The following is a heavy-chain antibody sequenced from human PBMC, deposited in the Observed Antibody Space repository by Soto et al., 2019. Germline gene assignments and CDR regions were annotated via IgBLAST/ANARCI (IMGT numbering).Heavy chain of an antibody. J-gene: IGHJ4*02. D-gene: IGHD2-21*01. CDR3: AKGAGSYCDGDCSSRRLDY. V-gene: IGHV3-23*01. CDR2: ISGSGDGT. Sequence: EVQLLESGGNLVQPGGSLRLSCAASGFTFSSYAMSWVRQAPGKGLELVSIISGSGDGTYYADSVKGRFTISRDNSRNTLNLQMNRLRAEDTAVYFCAKGAGSYCDGDCSSRRLDYWGQGTLVTVSS. CDR1: GFTFSSYA.